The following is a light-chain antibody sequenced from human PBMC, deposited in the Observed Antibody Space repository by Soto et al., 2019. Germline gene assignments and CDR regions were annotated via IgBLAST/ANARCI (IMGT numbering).Light chain of an antibody. CDR1: NLGDKY. Sequence: SYELTQSPSVSVSPGQTASVTCSGDNLGDKYTSWYQQKPGQSPALVIYQNTKRPSGIPERFSGSNSGNTATLTISGTQALDEADYYCQAWDTNNFVFGTGTKLTVL. CDR3: QAWDTNNFV. V-gene: IGLV3-1*01. CDR2: QNT. J-gene: IGLJ1*01.